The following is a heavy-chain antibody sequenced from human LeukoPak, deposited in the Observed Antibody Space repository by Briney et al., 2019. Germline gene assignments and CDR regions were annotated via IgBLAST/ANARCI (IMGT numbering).Heavy chain of an antibody. V-gene: IGHV4-38-2*02. CDR2: IYHSGST. CDR1: GYSITSGYY. CDR3: ARVTLGIAAAGTYYFDY. Sequence: SETLSLTCSVSGYSITSGYYWGWIRQPPGKGLEWIGSIYHSGSTFYNPSLKSRVTISVDPSKNQFSLKLSSVTAADTAVYYCARVTLGIAAAGTYYFDYWGQGTLVTVSS. J-gene: IGHJ4*02. D-gene: IGHD6-13*01.